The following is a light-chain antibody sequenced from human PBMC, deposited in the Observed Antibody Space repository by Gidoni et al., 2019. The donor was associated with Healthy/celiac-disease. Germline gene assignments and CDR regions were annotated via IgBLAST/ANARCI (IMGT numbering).Light chain of an antibody. CDR2: QDS. V-gene: IGLV3-1*01. CDR1: KLGDKY. Sequence: SYELTLPPPASVAPAQTAIITCSGDKLGDKYACWYQQKPGQSPVLVIYQDSKRPSGIPERFSGSNSGNTATLTISGTQAMDEDDYYCQAWDSSTYVFGTGTKVTVL. CDR3: QAWDSSTYV. J-gene: IGLJ1*01.